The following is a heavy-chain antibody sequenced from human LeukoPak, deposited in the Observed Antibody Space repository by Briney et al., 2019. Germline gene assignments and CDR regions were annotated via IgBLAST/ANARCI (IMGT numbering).Heavy chain of an antibody. CDR3: ARGHQQLDAMDV. J-gene: IGHJ6*02. D-gene: IGHD6-6*01. Sequence: GGSLRLSCAASGFSFSDYYMTWIRQAPGKGLEWVSYISSSGSYTNHADSVKGRFTISRDNAKNSLYLQMNSLRAEDTAVYHCARGHQQLDAMDVWGQGTTVTVSS. V-gene: IGHV3-11*06. CDR2: ISSSGSYT. CDR1: GFSFSDYY.